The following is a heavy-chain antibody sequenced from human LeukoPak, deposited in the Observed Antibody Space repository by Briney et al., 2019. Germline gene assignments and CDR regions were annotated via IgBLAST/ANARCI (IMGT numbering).Heavy chain of an antibody. Sequence: GASVKVSCKASGYTFTSYGISWVRQAPGQGLEWMGWISAYNGNTNYAQKLQGRVTMTTDTSTSTAYMELRSLRSDDTAVYYCARLRARRSINMIVVLISRIDVWGQGTMVTVSS. V-gene: IGHV1-18*01. D-gene: IGHD3-22*01. CDR1: GYTFTSYG. CDR2: ISAYNGNT. J-gene: IGHJ3*01. CDR3: ARLRARRSINMIVVLISRIDV.